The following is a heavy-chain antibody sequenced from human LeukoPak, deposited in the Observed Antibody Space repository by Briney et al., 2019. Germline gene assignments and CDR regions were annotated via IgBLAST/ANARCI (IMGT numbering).Heavy chain of an antibody. D-gene: IGHD1-26*01. J-gene: IGHJ4*02. V-gene: IGHV3-23*01. CDR3: AKGRGGSYWLGDYFDY. CDR1: GFTFSSYA. CDR2: ISGSGGST. Sequence: PGGSLRLSCAASGFTFSSYAMSWVRQAPGKGLEWVPAISGSGGSTYYADSVKGRFTISRDNSKNTLYLQMNSLRAEDTAVYYCAKGRGGSYWLGDYFDYWGQGTLVTVSS.